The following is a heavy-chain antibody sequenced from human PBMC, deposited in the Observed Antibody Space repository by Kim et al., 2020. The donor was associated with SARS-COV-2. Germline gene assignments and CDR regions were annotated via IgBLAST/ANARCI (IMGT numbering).Heavy chain of an antibody. V-gene: IGHV4-31*03. CDR2: IYYSGST. D-gene: IGHD3-10*01. CDR3: ARGGQGYGSGSYYSGYYYYGMDV. Sequence: SETLSLTCTVSGGSISSGGYYWSWIRQHPGKGLEWIGYIYYSGSTYYNPSLKSRVTISVDTSKNQFSLKLSSVTAADTAVYYCARGGQGYGSGSYYSGYYYYGMDVWGQGTTVTVSS. J-gene: IGHJ6*02. CDR1: GGSISSGGYY.